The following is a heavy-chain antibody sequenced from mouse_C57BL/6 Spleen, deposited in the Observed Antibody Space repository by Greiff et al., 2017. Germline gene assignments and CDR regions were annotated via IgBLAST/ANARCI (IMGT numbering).Heavy chain of an antibody. CDR2: TNPNYGTT. D-gene: IGHD2-3*01. CDR1: GYSFTDYN. CDR3: ARAGYSYYFAY. Sequence: LVESGPELVKPGASVKISCKASGYSFTDYNMNWVKQSNGKSLEWIGVTNPNYGTTSYNQKFKGKATLTVDQSSSTAYMQLKSLTSEDSAGYYCARAGYSYYFAYGGQGTTLTVSS. V-gene: IGHV1-39*01. J-gene: IGHJ2*01.